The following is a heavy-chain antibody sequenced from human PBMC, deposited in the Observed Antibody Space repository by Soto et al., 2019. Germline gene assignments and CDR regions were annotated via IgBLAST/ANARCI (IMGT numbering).Heavy chain of an antibody. Sequence: QVQLVQSGAEVKKPGASVKASCKASGYTFTSYDINWVRQATGQGLEWMGWMNPNSGNTGYAQKFQGRVTMTRNTSISTAYMELSSLRSEDTAVYYCARGPSNYGPIDMDVWGKGTTVTVSS. CDR1: GYTFTSYD. D-gene: IGHD4-4*01. V-gene: IGHV1-8*01. CDR2: MNPNSGNT. CDR3: ARGPSNYGPIDMDV. J-gene: IGHJ6*03.